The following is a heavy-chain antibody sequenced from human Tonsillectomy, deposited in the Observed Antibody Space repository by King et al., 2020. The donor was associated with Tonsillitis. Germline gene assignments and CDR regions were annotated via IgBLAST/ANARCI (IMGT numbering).Heavy chain of an antibody. Sequence: VQLVESGGGLVKPGGSLRLSCAASGFTFSNAWMSWVRQAPGKGLEWVGRIKSKTDAGTTDYAAPVNGRFTISRDDSKNTLYLQMNRLKTEDTAVYYCTTDPYDYDNRGPTPYFDYWGQGTLVTVSP. CDR1: GFTFSNAW. CDR3: TTDPYDYDNRGPTPYFDY. V-gene: IGHV3-15*01. J-gene: IGHJ4*02. CDR2: IKSKTDAGTT. D-gene: IGHD3-22*01.